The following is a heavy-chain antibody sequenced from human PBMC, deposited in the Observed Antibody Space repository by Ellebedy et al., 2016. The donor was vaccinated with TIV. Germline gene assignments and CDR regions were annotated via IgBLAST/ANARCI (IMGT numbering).Heavy chain of an antibody. CDR3: AKDLERGLEWSQSAFDY. D-gene: IGHD3-3*01. J-gene: IGHJ4*02. Sequence: GGSLRLXXAASGFTFDDYGMSWVRQAPGKGLEWVSGINWNGSRTGFADSVKGRFTISRDNAKNSLYLQMYSLRPADTALYYCAKDLERGLEWSQSAFDYWGQGTLVTVSS. V-gene: IGHV3-20*03. CDR2: INWNGSRT. CDR1: GFTFDDYG.